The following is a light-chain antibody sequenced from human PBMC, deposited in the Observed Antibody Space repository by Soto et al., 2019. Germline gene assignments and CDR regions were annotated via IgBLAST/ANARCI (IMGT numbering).Light chain of an antibody. CDR1: QSVSSN. CDR2: GAS. CDR3: QQYNNWPPGT. Sequence: EMVMTQSPATLSVSPGERATLSCRASQSVSSNLAWYQQKPGQAPRLLIYGASTRATGVPARFSGSGSGTEFTLTISSLQSEDFGIYYCQQYNNWPPGTFGQGTKVEIK. J-gene: IGKJ1*01. V-gene: IGKV3-15*01.